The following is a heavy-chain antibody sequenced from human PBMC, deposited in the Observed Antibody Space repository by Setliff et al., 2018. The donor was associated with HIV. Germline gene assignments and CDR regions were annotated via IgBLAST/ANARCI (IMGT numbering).Heavy chain of an antibody. CDR3: ARQQHSSDLKIWNY. CDR1: GGSISLHY. D-gene: IGHD6-19*01. V-gene: IGHV4-39*01. CDR2: IYYSGST. J-gene: IGHJ4*02. Sequence: SETLSLTCTISGGSISLHYWSWIRQPPGKGLEWVGSIYYSGSTYYSPSLKSRVTISVDTSKNQFSLTLTSVTAADTAVYYCARQQHSSDLKIWNYWGQGTLVTVSS.